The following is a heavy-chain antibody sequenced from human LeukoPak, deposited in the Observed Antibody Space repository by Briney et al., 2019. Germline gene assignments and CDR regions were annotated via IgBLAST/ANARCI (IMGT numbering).Heavy chain of an antibody. D-gene: IGHD2-15*01. CDR3: ARVVAATGLVDY. Sequence: SETLSLTCTVSGGSISSYYWSWIRQPPGRGPEWIGYIYYSGSTYYNPSLKSRVTISVDRSKNQFSLKLSSVTAADTAVYYCARVVAATGLVDYWGQGTLVTVSS. CDR2: IYYSGST. CDR1: GGSISSYY. J-gene: IGHJ4*02. V-gene: IGHV4-59*12.